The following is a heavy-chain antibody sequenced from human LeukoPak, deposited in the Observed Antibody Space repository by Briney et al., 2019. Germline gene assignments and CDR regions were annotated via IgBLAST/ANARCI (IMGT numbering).Heavy chain of an antibody. J-gene: IGHJ4*02. D-gene: IGHD3-9*01. CDR3: ARPEDVLTGALDY. V-gene: IGHV5-51*01. CDR2: IYPGDSDT. CDR1: GYSFTSYW. Sequence: GESLKISCKGSGYSFTSYWIGWMRQMPGKGLGWMGIIYPGDSDTRYSPSFQGQVTISADKSISTAYLQWSSLKASDTAMYYCARPEDVLTGALDYWGQGTLVTVSS.